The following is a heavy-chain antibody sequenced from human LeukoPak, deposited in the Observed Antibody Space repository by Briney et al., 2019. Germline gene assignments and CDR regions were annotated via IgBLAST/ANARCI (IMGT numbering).Heavy chain of an antibody. CDR1: GXSFTNYC. D-gene: IGHD5-24*01. CDR2: IYPGDSDT. J-gene: IGHJ3*02. Sequence: GESLKISFKGSGXSFTNYCIGWVRQMPGKGLEWMGIIYPGDSDTRYSPSFQGQVTISADKSINTAYLQWSSLKASDTAMFYCARHRRDGYNYDGFDIWGQGTMVTVSS. V-gene: IGHV5-51*01. CDR3: ARHRRDGYNYDGFDI.